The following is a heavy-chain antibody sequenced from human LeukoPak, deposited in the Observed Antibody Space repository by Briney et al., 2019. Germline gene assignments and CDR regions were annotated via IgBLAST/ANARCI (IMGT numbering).Heavy chain of an antibody. CDR1: GGSISSGGYY. CDR3: ARRSTPRRLIDWLDP. D-gene: IGHD2-15*01. CDR2: IYYSGST. V-gene: IGHV4-31*03. Sequence: SETLSLTCTVSGGSISSGGYYWSWIRQHPGKGLEWIGYIYYSGSTYYNPSLKSRVTISVDTSKNQFSLKLSSVAAADTAVYYCARRSTPRRLIDWLDPWGQGTLVTVSS. J-gene: IGHJ5*02.